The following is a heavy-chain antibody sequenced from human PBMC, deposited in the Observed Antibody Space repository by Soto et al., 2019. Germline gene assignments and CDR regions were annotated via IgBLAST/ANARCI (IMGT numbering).Heavy chain of an antibody. D-gene: IGHD3-22*01. CDR2: ISAYTGNT. J-gene: IGHJ4*01. V-gene: IGHV1-18*01. Sequence: APVKVSCKASGYIYNSFGISSVRQAPGQGLEWMGWISAYTGNTKYAQNFQGRVTMTTDTSTSTAYMELRSLRSDDTAVYYCAWGGRESTEDDSSGYYYRSRKFDYWG. CDR1: GYIYNSFG. CDR3: AWGGRESTEDDSSGYYYRSRKFDY.